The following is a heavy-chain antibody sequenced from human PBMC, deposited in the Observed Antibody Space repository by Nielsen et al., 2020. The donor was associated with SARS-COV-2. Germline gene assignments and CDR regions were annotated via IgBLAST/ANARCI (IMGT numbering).Heavy chain of an antibody. Sequence: GESLKISYAASGFSFNTHAMDWVRQAPGKGLEWVSGISGRGHKSFYADSVKGRFTISRDNSKNTVYLQMHSLRAEDTALYYCAKENFESTDYGEDAFDIWGQGTLVTVSS. CDR2: ISGRGHKS. V-gene: IGHV3-23*01. J-gene: IGHJ3*02. CDR3: AKENFESTDYGEDAFDI. D-gene: IGHD4/OR15-4a*01. CDR1: GFSFNTHA.